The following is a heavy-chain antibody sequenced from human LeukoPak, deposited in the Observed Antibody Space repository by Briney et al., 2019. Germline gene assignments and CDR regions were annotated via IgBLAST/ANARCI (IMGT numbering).Heavy chain of an antibody. Sequence: GRSLRLSCAASGFTVSSNYMSWVRQAPGKGLEWVSVIYSGGSTYYADSVKGRFTISRDNSKNTLYLQMNSLRAEDTAVYYCARGLVDGYYYYYGMDVWGQGTTVTVSS. CDR2: IYSGGST. CDR3: ARGLVDGYYYYYGMDV. V-gene: IGHV3-53*01. J-gene: IGHJ6*02. CDR1: GFTVSSNY. D-gene: IGHD3-16*01.